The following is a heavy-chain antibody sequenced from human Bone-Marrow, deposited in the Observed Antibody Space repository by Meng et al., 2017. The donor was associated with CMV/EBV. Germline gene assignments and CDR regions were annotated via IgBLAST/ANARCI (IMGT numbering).Heavy chain of an antibody. Sequence: LRLSCKGSGYTFTNYWIGWVRQMPGKGLECMGIIYPGDSDTKYSPSFQGHVTISVDKSINTAYLQWSSLKASDTAMYYCAKSTTVTDFDYWGQGTLVTVSS. J-gene: IGHJ4*02. D-gene: IGHD4-11*01. V-gene: IGHV5-51*01. CDR1: GYTFTNYW. CDR3: AKSTTVTDFDY. CDR2: IYPGDSDT.